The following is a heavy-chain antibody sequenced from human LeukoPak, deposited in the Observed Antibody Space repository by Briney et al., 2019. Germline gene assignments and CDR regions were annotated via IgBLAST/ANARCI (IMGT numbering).Heavy chain of an antibody. D-gene: IGHD6-19*01. V-gene: IGHV3-48*01. CDR2: ISDSSSAI. CDR1: GFTFSSYT. Sequence: GGSLRLSCSASGFTFSSYTMHWVRQAPGKGLEWVSCISDSSSAIHYADSVKGRFTISRGNAKKSLYLQMNSLRPEDTAVYYCAGPLAVAGLDALHIWGPGTRVTVSS. CDR3: AGPLAVAGLDALHI. J-gene: IGHJ3*02.